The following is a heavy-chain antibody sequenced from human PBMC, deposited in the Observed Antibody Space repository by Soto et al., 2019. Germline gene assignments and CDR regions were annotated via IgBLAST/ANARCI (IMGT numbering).Heavy chain of an antibody. J-gene: IGHJ6*02. Sequence: PGGCLRISCAASGFSFNSFGMPWFRQAPGKGLEWVAGLSFDGITKHYADYVKGRFTISRDNSKNTMYLQMNSLRPEDTSIYYCARDRGYDAHDYYYNAMDVWGQGTTVTVSS. V-gene: IGHV3-30*03. D-gene: IGHD3-10*01. CDR2: LSFDGITK. CDR3: ARDRGYDAHDYYYNAMDV. CDR1: GFSFNSFG.